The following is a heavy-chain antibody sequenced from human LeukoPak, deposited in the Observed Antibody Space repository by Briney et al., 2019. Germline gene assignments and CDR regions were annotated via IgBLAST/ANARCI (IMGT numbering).Heavy chain of an antibody. CDR1: GGSFSGYY. CDR2: INHSGST. V-gene: IGHV4-34*01. D-gene: IGHD4-23*01. Sequence: SETLSLTCAVYGGSFSGYYWSWIRQPPGKGLEWIGEINHSGSTNYNPSLRSRVTISVDTSKNQFSLKLSSVTAADTAVYYCARGSVEPYGGNPLFDYWGQGTLVTVSS. CDR3: ARGSVEPYGGNPLFDY. J-gene: IGHJ4*02.